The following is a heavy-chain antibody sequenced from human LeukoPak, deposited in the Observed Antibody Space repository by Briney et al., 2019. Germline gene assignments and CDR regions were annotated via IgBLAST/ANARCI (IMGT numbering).Heavy chain of an antibody. CDR3: ARDLDDYSNDYYYYGMDV. Sequence: GRSLRLSCAASGFTFSSYAMHWVRQAPGKGLEWVAVISYDGSNKYYADSVKGRFTISRDNSKNTLYLQMNSLRAEDTAVYYCARDLDDYSNDYYYYGMDVWGQGTTVTVSS. V-gene: IGHV3-30-3*01. CDR1: GFTFSSYA. D-gene: IGHD4-11*01. CDR2: ISYDGSNK. J-gene: IGHJ6*02.